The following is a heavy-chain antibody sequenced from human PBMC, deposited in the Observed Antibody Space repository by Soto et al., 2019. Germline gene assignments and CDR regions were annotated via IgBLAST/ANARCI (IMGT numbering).Heavy chain of an antibody. CDR1: GASISGFY. CDR3: VRDGTKTLRDWFDP. CDR2: IYATGTT. Sequence: SETLSLTCSVSGASISGFYWSWIRKSAGKGLEWIGRIYATGTTDYNPSLKSRVMMSVDTSKKQFSLKLRSVTAADTAVYYCVRDGTKTLRDWFDPWGQGISVTVSS. D-gene: IGHD1-1*01. V-gene: IGHV4-4*07. J-gene: IGHJ5*02.